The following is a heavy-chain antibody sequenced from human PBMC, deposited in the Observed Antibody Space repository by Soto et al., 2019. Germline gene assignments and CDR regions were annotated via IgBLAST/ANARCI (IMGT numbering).Heavy chain of an antibody. CDR3: ARDYGDYSFFFDY. CDR1: GGSFSGYY. J-gene: IGHJ4*02. CDR2: YSGFT. D-gene: IGHD4-17*01. V-gene: IGHV4-34*11. Sequence: SETLSLTCAVYGGSFSGYYWSWIRQPPGKGLEWIGGYSGFTNYNPSLESRATISVDHSKNQFFLTLRSVTAADTAVYSCARDYGDYSFFFDYWGQGALVTVSS.